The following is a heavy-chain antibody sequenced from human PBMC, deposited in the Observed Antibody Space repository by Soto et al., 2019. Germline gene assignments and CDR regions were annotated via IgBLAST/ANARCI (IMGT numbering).Heavy chain of an antibody. V-gene: IGHV3-11*06. D-gene: IGHD2-21*02. CDR3: VRVPVVTGVPDASDI. J-gene: IGHJ3*02. CDR2: ISSTGSYT. CDR1: GFTFSDYY. Sequence: PGGSLRLSCEASGFTFSDYYMSWIRQAPGKGLEWVSYISSTGSYTNYADSVRGRFTISRDNAKNSLYLQMNSLRDEDTAVYYCVRVPVVTGVPDASDIWGQGTMVTVSS.